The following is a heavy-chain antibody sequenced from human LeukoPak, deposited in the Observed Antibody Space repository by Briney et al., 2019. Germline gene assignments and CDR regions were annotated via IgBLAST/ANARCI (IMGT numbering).Heavy chain of an antibody. D-gene: IGHD3-16*01. CDR3: ARGLGQQYVQWIRRNDAFDI. Sequence: SETLSLTCTVSGYSISSGYYWGWIRQPPGKGLEWIGSIYHSGSTYYNPSLKSRVTISVDTSKNQFSLKLSSVTAADTAVYYCARGLGQQYVQWIRRNDAFDIWGQGTMVTVSS. V-gene: IGHV4-38-2*02. CDR1: GYSISSGYY. J-gene: IGHJ3*02. CDR2: IYHSGST.